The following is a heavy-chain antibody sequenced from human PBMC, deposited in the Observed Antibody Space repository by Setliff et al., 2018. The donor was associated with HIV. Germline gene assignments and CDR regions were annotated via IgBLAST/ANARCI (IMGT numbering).Heavy chain of an antibody. CDR3: ARDPAMSGWALAD. V-gene: IGHV3-33*01. Sequence: GGSLRLSCAASGFTFKTDAMHWVRQAPGKGLEWVAFIWYDGSNKEYGDSVKGRFTISRDNSKNMVYLEMNNLRGEDSAVYYCARDPAMSGWALADWGQGTQVTAPQ. D-gene: IGHD6-19*01. CDR2: IWYDGSNK. J-gene: IGHJ4*02. CDR1: GFTFKTDA.